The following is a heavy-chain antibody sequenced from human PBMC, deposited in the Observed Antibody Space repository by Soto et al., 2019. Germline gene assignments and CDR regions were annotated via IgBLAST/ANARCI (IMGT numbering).Heavy chain of an antibody. V-gene: IGHV4-30-4*01. J-gene: IGHJ4*02. Sequence: SETLSLTCTVSGGSISSGDYYWSWIRQPPGKGLEWIGYIYYSGSTYYNPSLKSRVTISVDTSKNQFSLKLSSVTAADTAVYYCARSVVPAATGTPKWGQGTLVTVSS. CDR3: ARSVVPAATGTPK. CDR1: GGSISSGDYY. CDR2: IYYSGST. D-gene: IGHD2-2*01.